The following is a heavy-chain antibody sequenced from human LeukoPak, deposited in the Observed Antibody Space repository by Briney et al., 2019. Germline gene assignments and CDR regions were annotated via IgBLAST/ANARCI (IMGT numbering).Heavy chain of an antibody. CDR2: MNPNSGNT. Sequence: ASVKVSCKASGYTFTSYDINWVRQATGQGPEWMGWMNPNSGNTGYAQKFQGRVTITTDESTSTAYMELSSLRSEDTAVYYCAEATIFEAHYYYYYMDVWGKGTTVTVSS. CDR3: AEATIFEAHYYYYYMDV. CDR1: GYTFTSYD. V-gene: IGHV1-8*01. D-gene: IGHD3-3*01. J-gene: IGHJ6*03.